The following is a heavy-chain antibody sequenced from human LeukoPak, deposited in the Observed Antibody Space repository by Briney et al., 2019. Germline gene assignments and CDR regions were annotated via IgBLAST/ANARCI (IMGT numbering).Heavy chain of an antibody. D-gene: IGHD1-26*01. CDR3: ARVVSGSYPGNFDY. V-gene: IGHV1-18*01. J-gene: IGHJ4*02. Sequence: ASVKVSCKASGYTFTNYGVSWVRQAPGQGLEWMGWISAYNGNTNYAQKFQGRVTMTTDTSTSTAYMELRSLRSDDTAVYYCARVVSGSYPGNFDYWGQGTLVTVSS. CDR2: ISAYNGNT. CDR1: GYTFTNYG.